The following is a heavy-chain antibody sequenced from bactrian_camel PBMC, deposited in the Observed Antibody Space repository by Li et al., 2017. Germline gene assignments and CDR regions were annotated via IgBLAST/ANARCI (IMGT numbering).Heavy chain of an antibody. CDR2: INSGGGRT. J-gene: IGHJ6*01. V-gene: IGHV3S31*01. CDR1: GFTFSSYA. CDR3: AAARGWTSEGDDFGY. Sequence: VQLVESGGGLVQPGGSLRLSCAASGFTFSSYAMSWVRQAPGKGLEWVSTINSGGGRTYYADSVKGRFTISRDNAKNMLYLQMNSLKSEDTAVYYCAAARGWTSEGDDFGYWGLGTQVTVS. D-gene: IGHD1*01.